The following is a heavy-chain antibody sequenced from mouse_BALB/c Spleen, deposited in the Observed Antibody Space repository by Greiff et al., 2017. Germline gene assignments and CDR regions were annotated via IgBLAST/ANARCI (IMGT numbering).Heavy chain of an antibody. CDR1: GYTFTDYA. J-gene: IGHJ4*01. V-gene: IGHV1S137*01. Sequence: QVQLQQSGAELVRPGVSVKISCKGSGYTFTDYAMHWVKQSHAKSLEWIGVISTYYGDASYNQKFKGKATMTVDKSSSTAYMELARLTSEDSAIYYCARGSSYDYAMDYWGQGTSVTVSS. D-gene: IGHD1-1*01. CDR3: ARGSSYDYAMDY. CDR2: ISTYYGDA.